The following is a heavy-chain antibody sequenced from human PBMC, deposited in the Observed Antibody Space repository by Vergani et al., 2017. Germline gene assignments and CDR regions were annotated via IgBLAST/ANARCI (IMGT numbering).Heavy chain of an antibody. D-gene: IGHD3-10*01. J-gene: IGHJ5*01. Sequence: QITLRESGPTLVKPTQTLTLTCTFSGFSLTTGGEGVGWISQPPGRALEWLAFVYWNDDGRNSPTLKSRVAITKDISQNGVVLTMTNMGPVDTATYYCARTSGRTITCHSKACWFDSWGQGILVTVSS. CDR3: ARTSGRTITCHSKACWFDS. CDR2: VYWNDDG. CDR1: GFSLTTGGEG. V-gene: IGHV2-5*01.